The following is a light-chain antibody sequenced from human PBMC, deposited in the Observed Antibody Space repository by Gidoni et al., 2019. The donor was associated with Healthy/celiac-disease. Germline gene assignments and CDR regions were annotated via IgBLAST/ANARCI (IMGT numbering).Light chain of an antibody. V-gene: IGLV1-44*01. CDR1: SSHIGSNT. Sequence: QSVLTQQPSASGTPGQRVTISCSGSSSHIGSNTVNWYQQLPGTAPKLLIYSNNQRPSGFPDRFSGSKSGTSASLAISGLQSEDEADYYCAAWDDSLNGWVFGGGTKLTVL. J-gene: IGLJ3*02. CDR3: AAWDDSLNGWV. CDR2: SNN.